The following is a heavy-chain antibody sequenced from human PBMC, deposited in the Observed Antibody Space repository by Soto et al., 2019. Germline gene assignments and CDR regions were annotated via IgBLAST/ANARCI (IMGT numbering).Heavy chain of an antibody. CDR3: ASVRGGNPVSY. V-gene: IGHV4-31*03. Sequence: QVQLQESGPGLVKPSQTLSLTCTVSGDSITSGGYYLTWIRQHPGKALDWIGYIHYSGSTYYNPSLKSRVTISVDTSKNQLSLKLSSVTAADTAMYYCASVRGGNPVSYWGQGTLVTVSS. CDR1: GDSITSGGYY. CDR2: IHYSGST. J-gene: IGHJ4*02. D-gene: IGHD2-15*01.